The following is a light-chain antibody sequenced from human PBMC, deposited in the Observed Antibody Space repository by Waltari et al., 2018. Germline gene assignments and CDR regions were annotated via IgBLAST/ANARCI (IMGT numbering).Light chain of an antibody. CDR3: CSYAGSNTVL. CDR1: SSDVGSYNL. V-gene: IGLV2-23*02. Sequence: QSALTQPASVSGSPEQSINISCTGTSSDVGSYNLVSWYQQHPGKAPKLMISEVNERPSGGSIRFSGSKSGNTASLTIAGLQAEDEADYYCCSYAGSNTVLFGGGTKLTVL. CDR2: EVN. J-gene: IGLJ2*01.